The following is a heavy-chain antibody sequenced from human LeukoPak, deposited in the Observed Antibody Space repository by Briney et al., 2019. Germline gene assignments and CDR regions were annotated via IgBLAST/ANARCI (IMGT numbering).Heavy chain of an antibody. D-gene: IGHD6-6*01. J-gene: IGHJ6*03. CDR3: ARDSSVYYYYYYMDV. CDR2: ISAYNGNT. V-gene: IGHV1-18*01. CDR1: AYTFTSYG. Sequence: GASVKVSCKASAYTFTSYGISWVRQAPGQGLEWMGWISAYNGNTNYAQKLQGRVTMTTDTSTSTAYMELRSLRSDDTAVYYCARDSSVYYYYYYMDVWAKGPRSPSP.